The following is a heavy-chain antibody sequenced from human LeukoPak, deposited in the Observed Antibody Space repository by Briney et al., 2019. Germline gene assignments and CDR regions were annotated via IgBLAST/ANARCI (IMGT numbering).Heavy chain of an antibody. CDR3: ARDFSLQLLFKFSLAGNWFDP. V-gene: IGHV1-2*02. CDR1: GYTFTGYY. J-gene: IGHJ5*02. D-gene: IGHD2-2*01. CDR2: INPNSGGT. Sequence: ASVKVSCKASGYTFTGYYMHWVRQAPGQGLEWMGWINPNSGGTNYSQKFQGRVTIIRDTSISTAYMELSTLRPDDTAVYYCARDFSLQLLFKFSLAGNWFDPWGQGTLVAVSS.